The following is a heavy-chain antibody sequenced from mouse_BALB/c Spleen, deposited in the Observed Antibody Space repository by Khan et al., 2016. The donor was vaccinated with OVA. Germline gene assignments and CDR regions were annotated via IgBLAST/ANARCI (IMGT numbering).Heavy chain of an antibody. CDR2: INTYTGEP. Sequence: QIQLVQSGPELKKPGETVKISCKASGYTFTNYGMNWVKQAPGKGLKWMGWINTYTGEPTYTDDFKGRFAFSLETSASTAYLQINNLKNEDMATYFCARGASYWDFDVWGAGTTVTVSS. J-gene: IGHJ1*01. CDR1: GYTFTNYG. V-gene: IGHV9-1*02. CDR3: ARGASYWDFDV.